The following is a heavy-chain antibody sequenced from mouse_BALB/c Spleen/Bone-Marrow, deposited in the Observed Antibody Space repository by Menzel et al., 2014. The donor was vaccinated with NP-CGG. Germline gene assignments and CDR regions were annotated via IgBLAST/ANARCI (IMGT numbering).Heavy chain of an antibody. CDR3: ARQIYFPYFDY. J-gene: IGHJ2*01. CDR1: GFTFSSYT. D-gene: IGHD2-1*01. V-gene: IGHV5-12-2*01. CDR2: ISNGGGST. Sequence: EVQLVESGGGLVQPGGSLKLSCAASGFTFSSYTMSWARQTPEKRLEWVAYISNGGGSTYYPDTVKGRFTISRDNAKNTLYLQMSSLKSEDTAMYYCARQIYFPYFDYWGQGTTLTVSS.